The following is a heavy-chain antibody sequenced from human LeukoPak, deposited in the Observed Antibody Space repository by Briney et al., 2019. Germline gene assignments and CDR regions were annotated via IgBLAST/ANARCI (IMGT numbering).Heavy chain of an antibody. CDR2: IKQDGSEK. J-gene: IGHJ6*02. CDR3: ARDRSRDYYGSGRPYYYYGMDV. D-gene: IGHD3-10*01. Sequence: PGGSLRLSCAASGFTFSSYWMSWVRQAPGKGLGWVANIKQDGSEKYYVDSVKGRFTISRDNSKNTLYLQMNSLRAEDTAVYYCARDRSRDYYGSGRPYYYYGMDVWGQGTTVTVSS. CDR1: GFTFSSYW. V-gene: IGHV3-7*03.